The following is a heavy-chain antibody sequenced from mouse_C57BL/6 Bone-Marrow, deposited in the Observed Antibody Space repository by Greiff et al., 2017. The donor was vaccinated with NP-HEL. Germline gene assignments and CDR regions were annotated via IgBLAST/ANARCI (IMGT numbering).Heavy chain of an antibody. Sequence: VQLQQPGAELVMPGASVKLSSKASGYTFTSYWMHWVKQRPGQGLEWIGEIDPSDSYTNYNQKFKGKSTLTVDKSSSTAYMQLSSLTSEDSAVYYCAREELYYFDYWGQGTTLTVSS. CDR1: GYTFTSYW. V-gene: IGHV1-69*01. J-gene: IGHJ2*01. D-gene: IGHD1-1*02. CDR2: IDPSDSYT. CDR3: AREELYYFDY.